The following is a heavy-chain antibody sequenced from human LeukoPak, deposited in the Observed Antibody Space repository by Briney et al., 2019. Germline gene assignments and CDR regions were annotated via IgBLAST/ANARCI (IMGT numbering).Heavy chain of an antibody. J-gene: IGHJ4*02. CDR2: INPNSGGT. D-gene: IGHD6-19*01. CDR1: GYTFTGYY. V-gene: IGHV1-2*04. CDR3: ARPRYSSGWYEFDY. Sequence: ASVKVSCKASGYTFTGYYMHWVRQAPGQGLEWMGWINPNSGGTNYAQKFQGWVTMTRDTSISAAYMELSRLRSDDTAVYYCARPRYSSGWYEFDYWGQGTLVTVSS.